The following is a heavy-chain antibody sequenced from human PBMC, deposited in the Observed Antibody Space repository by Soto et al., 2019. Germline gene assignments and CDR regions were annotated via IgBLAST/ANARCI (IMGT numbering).Heavy chain of an antibody. J-gene: IGHJ4*02. CDR1: GFTFSSYS. V-gene: IGHV3-21*04. CDR3: ARGGFKRGSPPPEYYFDY. D-gene: IGHD3-10*01. CDR2: ISSSSSYI. Sequence: EVQLVESGGGLVKPGGSLRLSCAASGFTFSSYSMNWVRQAPGKGLEWVSSISSSSSYIYYADSVKGRFTISRDNAKNFLFLQMNSPRGEDTAVYYWARGGFKRGSPPPEYYFDYWGQGTLVTVSS.